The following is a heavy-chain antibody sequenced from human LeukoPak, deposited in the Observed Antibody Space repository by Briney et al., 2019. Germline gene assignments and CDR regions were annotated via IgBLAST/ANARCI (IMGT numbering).Heavy chain of an antibody. CDR1: GFTVSNTG. CDR3: ITDKNSGWFGIFDS. CDR2: IRRKSDGWTT. Sequence: GGSLRLSCGASGFTVSNTGMSWVRQAPGKGLEWVGRIRRKSDGWTTDYAAPVKGRFTISREDSKNTLYLEMNSLNTEDTAVYYCITDKNSGWFGIFDSWGQGTLVTVSS. V-gene: IGHV3-15*01. D-gene: IGHD6-19*01. J-gene: IGHJ4*02.